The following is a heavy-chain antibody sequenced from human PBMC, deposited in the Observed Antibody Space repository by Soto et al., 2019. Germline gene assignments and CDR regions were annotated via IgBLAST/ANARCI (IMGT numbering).Heavy chain of an antibody. D-gene: IGHD2-15*01. J-gene: IGHJ2*01. CDR2: IYYSGST. CDR3: ARGFGVVVVAATHWYFDL. CDR1: GGSISSGGYY. Sequence: PSETLSLTCTVSGGSISSGGYYWSWIRQHPGKGLEWIGHIYYSGSTYYNPSLKSRVTISVDTSKNQFSLKLSSVTAADTAVYYCARGFGVVVVAATHWYFDLWGRGTLVTVSS. V-gene: IGHV4-31*03.